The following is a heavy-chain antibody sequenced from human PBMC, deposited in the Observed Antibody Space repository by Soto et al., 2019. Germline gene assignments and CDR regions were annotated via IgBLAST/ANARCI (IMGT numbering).Heavy chain of an antibody. J-gene: IGHJ4*02. D-gene: IGHD4-17*01. CDR3: AREGSLTTVVTEL. CDR1: GGTFSSYA. CDR2: IIPIFGTA. Sequence: ASVKVSCKASGGTFSSYAISWVRQAPGQGLEWMGGIIPIFGTANYAQKFQGRVTITADESTSTAYMELSSLRSEDTAVYYCAREGSLTTVVTELWGQGTLVTVSS. V-gene: IGHV1-69*13.